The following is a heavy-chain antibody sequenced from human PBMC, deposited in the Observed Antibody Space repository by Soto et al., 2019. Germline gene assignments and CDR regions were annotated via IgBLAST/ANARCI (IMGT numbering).Heavy chain of an antibody. D-gene: IGHD1-26*01. CDR2: TSYDGNNK. J-gene: IGHJ4*02. CDR3: ARWETTGGFDL. Sequence: QVQLVESGGGVVQPGTSLRLSCAASGFRFKSFVMHWVRQAPGKGLEWVAFTSYDGNNKDYGDAVKGWFTVSRDNSHNTLHLQKDFLRPEDTALYYCARWETTGGFDLWGQGNLVSVPS. CDR1: GFRFKSFV. V-gene: IGHV3-30*19.